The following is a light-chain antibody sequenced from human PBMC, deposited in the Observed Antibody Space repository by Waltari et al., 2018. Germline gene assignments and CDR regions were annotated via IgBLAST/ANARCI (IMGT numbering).Light chain of an antibody. CDR3: QKYESLPAT. CDR1: QSIGIY. Sequence: EIVLTQSPGTLSLSPGERATLSCRASQSIGIYLAWYPQKPGQAPRLLMYHASSRATGIPDRFSGSGSGTDFSLTISRLEPEDFAVYYCQKYESLPATFGQGTKVEIK. CDR2: HAS. V-gene: IGKV3-20*01. J-gene: IGKJ1*01.